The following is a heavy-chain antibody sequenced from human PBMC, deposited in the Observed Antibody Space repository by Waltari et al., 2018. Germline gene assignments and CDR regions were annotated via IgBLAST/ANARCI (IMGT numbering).Heavy chain of an antibody. CDR2: VYFTGTT. CDR3: ARAYDSTGYYRYFDL. J-gene: IGHJ2*01. Sequence: QLQLQESGPGLVKPSETLSLACNVPGASISSSVHYWGWIRQPPGKGLEWIGGVYFTGTTYYNPSVKSRISISVDTSKSQFSLRLTSVTAADTAVYYCARAYDSTGYYRYFDLWGRGTLVTVSS. D-gene: IGHD3-22*01. CDR1: GASISSSVHY. V-gene: IGHV4-39*01.